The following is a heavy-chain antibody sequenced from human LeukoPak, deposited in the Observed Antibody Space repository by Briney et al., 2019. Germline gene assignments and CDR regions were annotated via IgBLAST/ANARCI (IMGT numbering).Heavy chain of an antibody. CDR3: ARHYYDSSGYYYVEDY. CDR1: GYRFTSYG. J-gene: IGHJ4*02. D-gene: IGHD3-22*01. Sequence: GESLKISCKGSGYRFTSYGIGWVRQMPGKGLKWMGINYTGDSDTRYSPSFQGQVTISADKSISTAYLQWSSLKASDTAMYYCARHYYDSSGYYYVEDYWGQGTLVTVSS. V-gene: IGHV5-51*01. CDR2: NYTGDSDT.